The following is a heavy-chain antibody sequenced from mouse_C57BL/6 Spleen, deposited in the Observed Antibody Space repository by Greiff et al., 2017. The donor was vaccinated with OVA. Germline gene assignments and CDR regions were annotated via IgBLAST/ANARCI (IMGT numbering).Heavy chain of an antibody. J-gene: IGHJ4*01. Sequence: QVQLQQPGAELVKPGASVKLSCKASGYTFTSYWMHWVKQRPGRGLEWIGRIDPNSGGTKYNEKFKSKATLTVDKPSSTAYMQLSSLTSEDSAVYYCARSEDLLWLRRYAMDYWGQGTSVTVSS. CDR1: GYTFTSYW. CDR3: ARSEDLLWLRRYAMDY. V-gene: IGHV1-72*01. CDR2: IDPNSGGT. D-gene: IGHD2-2*01.